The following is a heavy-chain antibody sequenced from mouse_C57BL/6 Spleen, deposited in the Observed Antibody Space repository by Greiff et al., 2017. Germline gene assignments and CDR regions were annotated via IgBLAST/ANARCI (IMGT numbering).Heavy chain of an antibody. CDR3: AREIYDGYYFDY. V-gene: IGHV5-4*01. D-gene: IGHD2-3*01. CDR1: GFTFSSYA. CDR2: ISDGGSYT. J-gene: IGHJ2*01. Sequence: EVKVEESGGGLVKPGGSLKLSCAASGFTFSSYAMSWVRQTPEKRLEWVATISDGGSYTYYPDNVKGRFTISRDNAKNNLYLQMSHLKSEDTAMYYCAREIYDGYYFDYWGQGTTLTVSS.